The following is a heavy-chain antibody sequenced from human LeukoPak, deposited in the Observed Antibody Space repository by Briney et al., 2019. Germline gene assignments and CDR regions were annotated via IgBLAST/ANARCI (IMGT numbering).Heavy chain of an antibody. CDR2: IFHSGSR. J-gene: IGHJ3*02. D-gene: IGHD1-14*01. CDR3: ASSTDPQAFDI. V-gene: IGHV4/OR15-8*01. Sequence: SETLSLTCAVSGDSISSSWWGWVRQAPGEGLEWIAEIFHSGSRNYNPSLLSRVTISLDKSKSRFSLKLSSVTAADTAVYYCASSTDPQAFDIWGQGTMVTVSS. CDR1: GDSISSSW.